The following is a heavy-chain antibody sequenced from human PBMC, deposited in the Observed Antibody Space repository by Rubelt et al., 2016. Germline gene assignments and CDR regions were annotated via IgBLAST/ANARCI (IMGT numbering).Heavy chain of an antibody. CDR2: IYSGGST. D-gene: IGHD1-26*01. CDR3: AKGHIVGSNGGFFDY. CDR1: GFTVSSNY. V-gene: IGHV3-66*03. J-gene: IGHJ4*02. Sequence: EVQLVESGGGLIQPGGSLRLSCAASGFTVSSNYMSWVRQAPGKGLEWVSVIYSGGSTYYADSVKGRFTISRDNSENTLFLQMKSLRSADTAVYYCAKGHIVGSNGGFFDYWAQGSLVTVSS.